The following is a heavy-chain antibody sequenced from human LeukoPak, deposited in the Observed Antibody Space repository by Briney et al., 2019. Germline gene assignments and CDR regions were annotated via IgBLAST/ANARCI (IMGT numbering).Heavy chain of an antibody. CDR1: GFTFSSYE. CDR2: ISSSGSTI. CDR3: ARTDWAAAMVRDY. Sequence: PGGSLRLSCAASGFTFSSYEMNWVRQAPGKGLGWVSYISSSGSTIYYADSVKGRFTISRDNAKNSLYLQMNSLRAEDTAVYYCARTDWAAAMVRDYWGQGTLVTVSS. V-gene: IGHV3-48*03. J-gene: IGHJ4*02. D-gene: IGHD5-18*01.